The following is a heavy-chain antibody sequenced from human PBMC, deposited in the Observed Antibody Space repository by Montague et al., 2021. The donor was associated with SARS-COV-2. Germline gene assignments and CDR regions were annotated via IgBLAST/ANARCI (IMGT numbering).Heavy chain of an antibody. D-gene: IGHD4-17*01. CDR3: ARRRLREDYFDF. CDR1: GDSVSSSDHY. CDR2: VYYSGYT. Sequence: SETLSLTCTVSGDSVSSSDHYWGWIRQPPGKGLEWFGIVYYSGYTYYXPSFKDRVSISIDASKTQSSLKLNSLTATDTAIYHCARRRLREDYFDFWGQGTLLTVSS. J-gene: IGHJ4*02. V-gene: IGHV4-39*01.